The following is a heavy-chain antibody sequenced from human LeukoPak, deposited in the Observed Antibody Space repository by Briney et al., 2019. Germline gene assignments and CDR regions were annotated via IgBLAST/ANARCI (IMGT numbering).Heavy chain of an antibody. CDR1: GFTVSSNY. Sequence: PGGSLRLSCAASGFTVSSNYMSWVRQAPGKGLEWVSVIYSGGSTYYADSVKGRFTISRDNSKNTLYLQMNSLRAEDTAVYYCARVGEEDYYDSSGYDYWGQGTLVTVSS. J-gene: IGHJ4*02. CDR2: IYSGGST. V-gene: IGHV3-66*01. D-gene: IGHD3-22*01. CDR3: ARVGEEDYYDSSGYDY.